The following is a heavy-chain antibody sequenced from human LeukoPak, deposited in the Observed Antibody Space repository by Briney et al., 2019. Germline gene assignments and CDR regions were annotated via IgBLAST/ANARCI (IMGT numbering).Heavy chain of an antibody. CDR3: ASGHLESAARLDY. CDR1: GYTFTSYD. Sequence: ASVKVSCKASGYTFTSYDINWVRQATGQGLEWMGWMNPNSGNTGYAQKLQGRVTMTTDTSTSTAYMELRSLRSDDTAVYYCASGHLESAARLDYWGQGTLVTVSS. J-gene: IGHJ4*02. CDR2: MNPNSGNT. D-gene: IGHD6-6*01. V-gene: IGHV1-8*02.